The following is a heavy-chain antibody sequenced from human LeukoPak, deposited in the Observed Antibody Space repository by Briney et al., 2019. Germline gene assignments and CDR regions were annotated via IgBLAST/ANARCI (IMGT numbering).Heavy chain of an antibody. Sequence: GGSLRLSCAASGLTFSSYDMPWVRQATGKGLEWVSAIGTTGDTYYSDSVRGRFTISRENAKNSLYLQMNSLRAGDTAVYYCASSPSYSSSWYALDSWGQGTLVTVSS. CDR2: IGTTGDT. CDR3: ASSPSYSSSWYALDS. D-gene: IGHD6-13*01. CDR1: GLTFSSYD. V-gene: IGHV3-13*01. J-gene: IGHJ4*02.